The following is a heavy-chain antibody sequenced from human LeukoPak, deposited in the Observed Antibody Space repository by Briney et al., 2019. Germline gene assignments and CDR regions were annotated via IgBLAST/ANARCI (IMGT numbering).Heavy chain of an antibody. CDR2: INPNSGGT. Sequence: ASVKVSCKASGYTFTGYYMHWVRQAPGQGLEWMGWINPNSGGTNYAQKFQGRVTMTRDTSISTAYMELSRLRSDDTAVYYCARETPGCSSTSCEYFQHRGQGTLVTVSS. J-gene: IGHJ1*01. D-gene: IGHD2-2*01. V-gene: IGHV1-2*02. CDR1: GYTFTGYY. CDR3: ARETPGCSSTSCEYFQH.